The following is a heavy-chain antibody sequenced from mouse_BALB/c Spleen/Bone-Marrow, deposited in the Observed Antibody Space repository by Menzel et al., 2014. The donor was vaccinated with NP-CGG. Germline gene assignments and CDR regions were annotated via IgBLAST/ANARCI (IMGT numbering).Heavy chain of an antibody. V-gene: IGHV14-3*02. Sequence: VQLQQSGAELVKPGASVKLSCTASGFNIKDTYMHWVKQRPEQGLEWIGRIDPANGNTKYDPKFQGKATITADTSSNTAYLQLSSLTSEVTAVYFCARAYYGNYPYAMDYWGQGTSVTVSS. CDR3: ARAYYGNYPYAMDY. D-gene: IGHD2-10*01. J-gene: IGHJ4*01. CDR1: GFNIKDTY. CDR2: IDPANGNT.